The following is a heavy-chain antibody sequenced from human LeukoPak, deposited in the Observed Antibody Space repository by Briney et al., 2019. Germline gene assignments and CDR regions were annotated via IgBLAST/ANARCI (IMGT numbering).Heavy chain of an antibody. D-gene: IGHD3-10*01. Sequence: GGSLRLSCAASGFTFDDYAMHWVRQAPGKGLEWVSGISWNSGSIGYADSVKGRFTISRDNSKNTLYLQMNSLRAEDTAVYYCAKDLWGYGSGSYYNGNYYGMDVWGQGTTVTVSS. V-gene: IGHV3-9*01. CDR1: GFTFDDYA. CDR3: AKDLWGYGSGSYYNGNYYGMDV. CDR2: ISWNSGSI. J-gene: IGHJ6*02.